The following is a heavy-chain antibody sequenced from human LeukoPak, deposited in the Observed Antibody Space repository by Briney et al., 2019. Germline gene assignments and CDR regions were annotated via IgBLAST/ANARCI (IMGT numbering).Heavy chain of an antibody. V-gene: IGHV3-7*01. CDR3: AKDVNRWAFDI. Sequence: GGSLRLSCAASGFTFSSYWMSWVRQAPGKGLEWVANIKQDGSEKYYVDSVKGRFTISRDNAKNSLYLQMNSLRAEDTAVYYCAKDVNRWAFDIWGQGTMVTVSS. J-gene: IGHJ3*02. CDR2: IKQDGSEK. D-gene: IGHD1-14*01. CDR1: GFTFSSYW.